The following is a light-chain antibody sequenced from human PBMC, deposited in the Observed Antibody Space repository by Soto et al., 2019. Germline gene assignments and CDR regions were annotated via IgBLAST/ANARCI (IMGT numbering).Light chain of an antibody. CDR3: AAWDDSLNAYV. Sequence: VLTQPPPVFETPQQKGTISFFGSSSHNGTNAVTWYQQLPGKAPELLIYYDDLLPSGVSDRFSGSKSGTSASLAISGLQSEDEADYYCAAWDDSLNAYVFGTGTKVTVL. J-gene: IGLJ1*01. CDR1: SSHNGTNA. V-gene: IGLV1-36*01. CDR2: YDD.